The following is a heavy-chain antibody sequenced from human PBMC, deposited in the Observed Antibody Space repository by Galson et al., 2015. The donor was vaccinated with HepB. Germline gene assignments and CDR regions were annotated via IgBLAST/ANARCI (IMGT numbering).Heavy chain of an antibody. CDR3: ARQNRGYDSPMDV. Sequence: QSGAEVKKPGESLKISCKGSGYSFANFWIGWVRQMPGKGLAWMGIIYPGDSDTRYSPSFEGQVTISADKSISTAYLQWSSLMASDTAMYYCARQNRGYDSPMDVWGQGTTVSVSS. CDR1: GYSFANFW. D-gene: IGHD3-3*01. CDR2: IYPGDSDT. V-gene: IGHV5-51*01. J-gene: IGHJ6*02.